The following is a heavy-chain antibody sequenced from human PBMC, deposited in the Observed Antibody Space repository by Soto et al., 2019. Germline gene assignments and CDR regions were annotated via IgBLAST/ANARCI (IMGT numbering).Heavy chain of an antibody. J-gene: IGHJ4*02. Sequence: GGSLRLSCAASGFTFSNYAMSWVRQAPGKGLEWITSVRGGGDLTYYADSVKGRFTISRDNSQNTINLQMHGLRAEDSAVYYCARDLSGAFDYWGQGTVVTVSS. CDR3: ARDLSGAFDY. CDR1: GFTFSNYA. CDR2: VRGGGDLT. V-gene: IGHV3-23*01. D-gene: IGHD3-3*01.